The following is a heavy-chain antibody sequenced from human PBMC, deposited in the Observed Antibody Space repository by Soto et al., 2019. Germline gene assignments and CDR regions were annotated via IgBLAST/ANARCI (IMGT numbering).Heavy chain of an antibody. Sequence: QEYLVESGGGLVKPGGSLRLSCALSGFTVSDHYLTWIRQATGRGLEWIAYISGSGSFTNYADSVKGRFIISRDIAQNSMYLQINSLRAEDTAVYYCARSSGWRQVVGYKYGLDVWGQGTAVTVSS. CDR3: ARSSGWRQVVGYKYGLDV. V-gene: IGHV3-11*06. J-gene: IGHJ6*02. CDR2: ISGSGSFT. D-gene: IGHD5-18*01. CDR1: GFTVSDHY.